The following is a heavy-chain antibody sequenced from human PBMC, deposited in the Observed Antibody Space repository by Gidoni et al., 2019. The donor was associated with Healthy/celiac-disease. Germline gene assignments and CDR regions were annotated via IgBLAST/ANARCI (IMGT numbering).Heavy chain of an antibody. D-gene: IGHD3-22*01. J-gene: IGHJ4*02. V-gene: IGHV3-21*01. CDR2: ISSSSSYI. CDR3: AREGYYYDSSGTLFDY. Sequence: EVQLVESGGGLVKPGGSLRLSCAASGFTFSSYSMNWVRQAPGKGLEWVSSISSSSSYIYYADSVKGRFTISRDNAKNSLYLQMNSLRAEDTAVYYCAREGYYYDSSGTLFDYWGQGTLVTVSS. CDR1: GFTFSSYS.